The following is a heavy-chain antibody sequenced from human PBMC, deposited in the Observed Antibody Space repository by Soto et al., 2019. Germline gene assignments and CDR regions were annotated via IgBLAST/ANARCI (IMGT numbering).Heavy chain of an antibody. J-gene: IGHJ4*02. V-gene: IGHV3-11*05. CDR2: ITSSSSYT. D-gene: IGHD3-9*01. Sequence: PGGSLRLSCVASGFTFSDYYMSWIRQAPGKGLEWVSYITSSSSYTNYADSVKGRFTISRDNAKNSLYLQMNSLRAEDTAVYYCTTDGRDCDWLPSYYFDYWGQGTLVTVSS. CDR3: TTDGRDCDWLPSYYFDY. CDR1: GFTFSDYY.